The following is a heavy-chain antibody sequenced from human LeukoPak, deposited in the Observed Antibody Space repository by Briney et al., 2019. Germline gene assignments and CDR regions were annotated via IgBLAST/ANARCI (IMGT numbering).Heavy chain of an antibody. Sequence: GGSLRLSCAASGFTFSSYGMHWGRQAPGKGLEWVAFIRYHRSNKYYPDSVNGLFIISRDNSKNTLYLQMNSLRAEDTAVYYCAKGPSGNQFDPWGQGTLVTVSS. CDR3: AKGPSGNQFDP. CDR2: IRYHRSNK. J-gene: IGHJ5*02. V-gene: IGHV3-30*02. D-gene: IGHD1-26*01. CDR1: GFTFSSYG.